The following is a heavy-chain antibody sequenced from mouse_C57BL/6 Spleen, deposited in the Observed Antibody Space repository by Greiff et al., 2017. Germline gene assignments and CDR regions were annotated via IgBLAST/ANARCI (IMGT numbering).Heavy chain of an antibody. V-gene: IGHV1-54*01. J-gene: IGHJ4*01. CDR2: INPGGGGT. CDR3: ARVGEILAY. Sequence: QVQLKQSGAELVRPGTSVKVSCKASGYAFTNYFIEWVKQRPGQGLEWIGVINPGGGGTNYNEKFKGKATLNADKSSSTAYMQLRRPASEDSEFYACARVGEILAYWGQGTSVTVSS. CDR1: GYAFTNYF.